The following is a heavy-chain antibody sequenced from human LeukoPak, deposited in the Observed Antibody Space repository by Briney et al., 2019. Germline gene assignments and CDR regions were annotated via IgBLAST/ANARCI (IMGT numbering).Heavy chain of an antibody. V-gene: IGHV1-2*06. Sequence: ASVKVSYKASGYTFTGYYMHWVRQAPGQGLEWMGRINPNSGGTNYAQKFQGRVTMTRDTSISTAYMELGRLRSDGTAVYYCARGSNYDYASTLDYWGQGTLVTVSS. CDR3: ARGSNYDYASTLDY. J-gene: IGHJ4*02. D-gene: IGHD3-16*01. CDR2: INPNSGGT. CDR1: GYTFTGYY.